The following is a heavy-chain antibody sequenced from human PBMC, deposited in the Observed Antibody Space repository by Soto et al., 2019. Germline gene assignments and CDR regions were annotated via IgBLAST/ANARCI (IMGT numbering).Heavy chain of an antibody. Sequence: ASVKVSCKASGYTFTGYYMHWVRQAPGQGLEWMGWINPNSGGTNYAQKFQGWVTMTRDTSISTAYMELSRLRSDDTAVYYRARDRKVVAAFHPYYDYYGMDVWGQGTKAPVSS. V-gene: IGHV1-2*04. J-gene: IGHJ6*02. CDR1: GYTFTGYY. CDR3: ARDRKVVAAFHPYYDYYGMDV. D-gene: IGHD2-15*01. CDR2: INPNSGGT.